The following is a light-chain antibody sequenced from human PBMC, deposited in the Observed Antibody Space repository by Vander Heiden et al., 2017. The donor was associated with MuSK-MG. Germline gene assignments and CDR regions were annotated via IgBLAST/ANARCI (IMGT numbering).Light chain of an antibody. J-gene: IGKJ3*01. Sequence: EIVLTQSPATLSLSPGERATLSCRASQNVSSYLAWYQQKPGQAPRLLIYDASNRATGVPARFSGSGSGTDFTLTISSLDPEDFAVYYCQQRTNWPHFGPGTKVDIK. V-gene: IGKV3-11*01. CDR1: QNVSSY. CDR2: DAS. CDR3: QQRTNWPH.